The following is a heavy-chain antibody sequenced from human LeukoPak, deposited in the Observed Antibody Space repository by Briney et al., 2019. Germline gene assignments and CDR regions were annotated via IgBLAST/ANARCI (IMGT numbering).Heavy chain of an antibody. CDR2: ISYDGSNK. Sequence: GGSLRLSCAASGFTFSTYGMHWVRQAPGKGLEWVAVISYDGSNKYYADSVKGRFTISRDNSKNTLYLQMNSLRSDDTAVYYCASSTIAAAGTNGIGVAFDIWGQGTMVTVSS. V-gene: IGHV3-30*03. D-gene: IGHD6-13*01. J-gene: IGHJ3*02. CDR1: GFTFSTYG. CDR3: ASSTIAAAGTNGIGVAFDI.